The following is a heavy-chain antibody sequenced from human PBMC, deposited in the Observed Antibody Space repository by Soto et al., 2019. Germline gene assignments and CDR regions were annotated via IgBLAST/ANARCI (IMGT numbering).Heavy chain of an antibody. CDR3: ARRGYCSTASCSTPYYFDF. CDR2: IFPGDSDT. V-gene: IGHV5-51*01. J-gene: IGHJ4*02. Sequence: GESLKISCQGSGYTFTTYWIGWVRQMPGKGLEWMGIIFPGDSDTRYGPAFQGQVTISADKSIRTAYLQWSSLKSSDTAMYYCARRGYCSTASCSTPYYFDFWGQGTLVTVSS. D-gene: IGHD2-2*01. CDR1: GYTFTTYW.